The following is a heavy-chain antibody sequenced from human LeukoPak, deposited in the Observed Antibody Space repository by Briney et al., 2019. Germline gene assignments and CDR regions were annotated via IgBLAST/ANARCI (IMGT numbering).Heavy chain of an antibody. J-gene: IGHJ3*02. CDR3: ARDPRWELIRKGAFDI. V-gene: IGHV4-39*07. D-gene: IGHD1-26*01. CDR1: GGSINSSSDY. Sequence: PSETLSLTCTVSGGSINSSSDYWGWIRQPPGKGLEWIGSIYYSGSTYYNPSLKSRVTISVDTSKNQFSLKLSSVTAADTAVYYCARDPRWELIRKGAFDIWGQGTMVTVSS. CDR2: IYYSGST.